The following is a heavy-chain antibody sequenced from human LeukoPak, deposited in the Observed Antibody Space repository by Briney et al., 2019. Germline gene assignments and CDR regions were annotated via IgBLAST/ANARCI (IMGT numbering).Heavy chain of an antibody. D-gene: IGHD5-18*01. CDR2: IIPIPGIA. Sequence: GASVNVSLKASGGTFSSYANSWVRPPPAQGREWVGMIIPIPGIANYAQKFQGRVTLTADKSTSTAYMELSSMRSEDTAVYYCAREKVDTAMVTGNWFDPWGQGTLVTVSS. J-gene: IGHJ5*02. V-gene: IGHV1-69*04. CDR3: AREKVDTAMVTGNWFDP. CDR1: GGTFSSYA.